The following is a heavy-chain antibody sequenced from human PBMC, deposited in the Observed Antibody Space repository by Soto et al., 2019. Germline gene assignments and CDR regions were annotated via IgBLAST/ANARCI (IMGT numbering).Heavy chain of an antibody. V-gene: IGHV3-48*01. J-gene: IGHJ4*02. CDR1: GFTFNSYS. CDR3: ASSTSPDAY. Sequence: EVQLVESGGGLVQPGGSLRLSCVASGFTFNSYSMKWVRQAPGKGLEWISYINSGSTSVFYADSVKGRFTISRDNAKNSLYLQMNSRRAEDTAVYYCASSTSPDAYWGQGTLVTVSS. CDR2: INSGSTSV. D-gene: IGHD2-2*01.